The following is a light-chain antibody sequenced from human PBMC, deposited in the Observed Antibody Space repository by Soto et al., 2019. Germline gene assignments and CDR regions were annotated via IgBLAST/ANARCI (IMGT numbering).Light chain of an antibody. CDR2: DAS. CDR1: QDISNY. CDR3: QQYDNQFT. Sequence: DIQMTQSPSSLSASVGDRVTITCQASQDISNYLNWYQQKPGKAPKLLIYDASNLETGVPSRFNGSGSGTDFTFTISSLQPEDIETYYCQQYDNQFTFGPGTKVDIK. J-gene: IGKJ3*01. V-gene: IGKV1-33*01.